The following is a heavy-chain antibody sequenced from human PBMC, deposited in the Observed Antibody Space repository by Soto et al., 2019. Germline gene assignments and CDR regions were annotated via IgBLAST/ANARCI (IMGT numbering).Heavy chain of an antibody. J-gene: IGHJ6*02. CDR2: IYTSGST. CDR1: GGSISSYY. Sequence: SETLSLTCTVSGGSISSYYWSWIRQPAGKGLEWIGRIYTSGSTNYNPSLKSRVTMSVDTSKKQSSLKLSSVTAADTAVYYCARYWGGGDCSGSSCRSHYYYGIDVCGQGTTVTVSS. CDR3: ARYWGGGDCSGSSCRSHYYYGIDV. V-gene: IGHV4-4*07. D-gene: IGHD2-15*01.